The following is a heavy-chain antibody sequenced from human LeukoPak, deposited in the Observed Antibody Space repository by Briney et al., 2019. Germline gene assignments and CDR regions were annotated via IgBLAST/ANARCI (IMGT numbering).Heavy chain of an antibody. D-gene: IGHD3-3*01. J-gene: IGHJ6*03. CDR2: IYHSGST. V-gene: IGHV4-38-2*02. Sequence: PSETLSLTCTVSGYSISSGYYWGWIRQPPGRGLEWIGSIYHSGSTYYNPSLKSRVTISVDTSKNQFSLKLSSVTAADTAVYYCARVGGIGYYYYYMDVWGKGTTVTVSS. CDR3: ARVGGIGYYYYYMDV. CDR1: GYSISSGYY.